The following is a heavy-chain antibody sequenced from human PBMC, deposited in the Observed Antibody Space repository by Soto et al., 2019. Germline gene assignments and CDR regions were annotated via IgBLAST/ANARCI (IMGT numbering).Heavy chain of an antibody. J-gene: IGHJ6*03. Sequence: GGSLRLSCAASGFTFSTYWMHWVRQAPGKGLVWVSRINSEGSSSDYADSVKGRFTVSRDNAKNTLYLQMNSLRAEDTAVYYCTRAMPHHQLLKTYYYMDVWGKGTTVTVSS. V-gene: IGHV3-74*01. CDR1: GFTFSTYW. D-gene: IGHD2-2*01. CDR3: TRAMPHHQLLKTYYYMDV. CDR2: INSEGSSS.